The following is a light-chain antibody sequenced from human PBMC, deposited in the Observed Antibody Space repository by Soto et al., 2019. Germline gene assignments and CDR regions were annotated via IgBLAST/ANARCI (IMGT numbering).Light chain of an antibody. J-gene: IGLJ1*01. CDR1: SSDVGGYNL. Sequence: QSVLTQPASVSGSPGQSITISCTGTSSDVGGYNLVAWYQQHPGKAPKLMIYEVSHRPSGVSNRFSGSKSGNTASLTISGLQAEDEADYYCSSYTSSRTYVFGPGTKVTVL. V-gene: IGLV2-14*01. CDR2: EVS. CDR3: SSYTSSRTYV.